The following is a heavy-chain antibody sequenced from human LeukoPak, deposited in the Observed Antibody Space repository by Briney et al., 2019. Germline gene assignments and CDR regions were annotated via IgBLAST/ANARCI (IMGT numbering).Heavy chain of an antibody. J-gene: IGHJ4*02. D-gene: IGHD5-12*01. CDR3: ALIVATMGNFDY. Sequence: GGSLRLSCAASGFTFSSYDMSWVRQAPGKGLEWVSAISGSGGSTYYADSVKGRFTISRDNSKNTLYLQMNSLRAEDTAVYYCALIVATMGNFDYWGQGTLVTVSS. CDR2: ISGSGGST. V-gene: IGHV3-23*01. CDR1: GFTFSSYD.